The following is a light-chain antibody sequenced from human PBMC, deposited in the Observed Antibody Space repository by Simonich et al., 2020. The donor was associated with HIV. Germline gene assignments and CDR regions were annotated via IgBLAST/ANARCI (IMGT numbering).Light chain of an antibody. CDR3: QQYNSYSYT. CDR2: KAS. CDR1: PSINSL. V-gene: IGKV1-5*03. J-gene: IGKJ2*01. Sequence: DIQMTQSPSTLSASVGDRVTINCRASPSINSLLDWYQQKPGKATKLMIYKASSLESGVPSSVSGSGSGTEFTLTISSLQPYDFATYYCQQYNSYSYTFGQGTKLEIK.